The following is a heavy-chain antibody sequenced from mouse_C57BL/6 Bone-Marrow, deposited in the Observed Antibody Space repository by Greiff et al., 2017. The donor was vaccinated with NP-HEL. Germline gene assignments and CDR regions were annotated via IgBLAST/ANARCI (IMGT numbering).Heavy chain of an antibody. J-gene: IGHJ2*01. CDR3: ARAAQAPYPFDY. V-gene: IGHV1-52*01. D-gene: IGHD3-2*02. CDR2: IDPSDSET. Sequence: VQLQQPGAELVRPGSSVKLSCKASGYTFTSYWMHWVKQRPIQGLEWIGNIDPSDSETHYNQKFKDKATLTVDKSSSTAYMQLSSLTSEDSAVYYCARAAQAPYPFDYWGHGATLPVSS. CDR1: GYTFTSYW.